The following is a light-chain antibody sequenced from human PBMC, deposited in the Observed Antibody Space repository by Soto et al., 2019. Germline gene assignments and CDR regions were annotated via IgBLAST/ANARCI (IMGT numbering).Light chain of an antibody. CDR1: QTSNR. CDR2: KAS. CDR3: DQYNNYSPRT. Sequence: DIQMTQSPSTLSASVGDRVTITCRASQTSNRLAWYQQKPGKAPKLLIYKASILESGVTSRFSGSGSGTDVSITSNSVLPADIGAYDGDQYNNYSPRTVGQGTKVEIK. J-gene: IGKJ1*01. V-gene: IGKV1-5*03.